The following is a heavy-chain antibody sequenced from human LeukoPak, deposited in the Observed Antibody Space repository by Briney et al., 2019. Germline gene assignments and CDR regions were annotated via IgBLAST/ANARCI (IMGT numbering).Heavy chain of an antibody. J-gene: IGHJ4*02. CDR1: GGSISSGSYY. V-gene: IGHV4-61*02. D-gene: IGHD6-19*01. Sequence: SETLSLTCTVSGGSISSGSYYWSWIRQPAGKGLEWIGRIYTSGSTNYNPSLKSRVTISVDTSKNQLSLKLSSVTAADTAVYYCARDPIIAVAGTGYWGQGTLVTVSS. CDR2: IYTSGST. CDR3: ARDPIIAVAGTGY.